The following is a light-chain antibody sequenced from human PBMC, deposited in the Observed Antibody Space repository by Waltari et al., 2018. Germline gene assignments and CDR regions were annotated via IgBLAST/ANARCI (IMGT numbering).Light chain of an antibody. CDR3: RAWDTSLSGVL. V-gene: IGLV1-47*01. Sequence: SVPTQPPSASGTPGQRVTISCSGSSPHIGSNYVFCYQQAPGTAPKLLIYMNDQRPSGVPDRFSGSKSGTSASLAISGLQSEDEADYYCRAWDTSLSGVLFGGGTKVTVL. J-gene: IGLJ2*01. CDR2: MND. CDR1: SPHIGSNY.